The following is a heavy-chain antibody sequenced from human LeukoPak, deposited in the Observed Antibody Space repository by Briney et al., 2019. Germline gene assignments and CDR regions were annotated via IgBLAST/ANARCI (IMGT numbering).Heavy chain of an antibody. CDR1: GGSFSSSRYY. D-gene: IGHD5-18*01. CDR2: VYYTGST. V-gene: IGHV4-39*07. J-gene: IGHJ4*02. CDR3: ARVTGYSHDPLILGSYYFDS. Sequence: SETLSLTCTVSGGSFSSSRYYWAWGRQSPGTGREWIVGVYYTGSTCYNPSLTSRITVSVNTAKNQCSLRWTSGAAAGTELYYCARVTGYSHDPLILGSYYFDSWGQGTLVTVSS.